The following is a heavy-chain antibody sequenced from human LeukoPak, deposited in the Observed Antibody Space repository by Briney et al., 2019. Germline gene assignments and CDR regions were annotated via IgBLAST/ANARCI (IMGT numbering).Heavy chain of an antibody. J-gene: IGHJ4*02. CDR2: INHSGST. Sequence: SETLSLTCAVYGGSFSGYYWSWIRQPPGKGLESIGEINHSGSTNYNPSLKSRVTISVDTSKNQFSLKLSSVTAADTAVYYCARGKGTCSSTSCYGGDYWGQGTLVTVSS. D-gene: IGHD2-2*01. CDR1: GGSFSGYY. V-gene: IGHV4-34*01. CDR3: ARGKGTCSSTSCYGGDY.